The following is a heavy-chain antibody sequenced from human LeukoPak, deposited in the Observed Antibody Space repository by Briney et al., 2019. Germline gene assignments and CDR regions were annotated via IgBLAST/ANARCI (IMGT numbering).Heavy chain of an antibody. Sequence: GGSLRLSCAASGFTLSGFAMHWVRQAPGKGLEWVAVLLHDGSEKYYADSVKGRFTISRDTSKNMVYLQMNSLRAEETAVYYCARDLGGYGYYGMDVWGQGTTVTVSS. CDR2: LLHDGSEK. V-gene: IGHV3-30-3*01. D-gene: IGHD3-22*01. CDR3: ARDLGGYGYYGMDV. CDR1: GFTLSGFA. J-gene: IGHJ6*02.